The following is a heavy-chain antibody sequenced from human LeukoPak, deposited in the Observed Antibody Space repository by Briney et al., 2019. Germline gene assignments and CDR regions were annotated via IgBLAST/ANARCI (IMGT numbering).Heavy chain of an antibody. CDR1: GFTFDDYA. CDR3: ARDPSIAARATYFDY. Sequence: PGRSLRLSCAASGFTFDDYAMHWVRQAPGKGLEWVSGISWNSGSIGYADSVKGRFTISRDNSKNTLYLQMNSLRAEDTAVYYCARDPSIAARATYFDYWGQGTLVTVSS. CDR2: ISWNSGSI. J-gene: IGHJ4*02. D-gene: IGHD6-13*01. V-gene: IGHV3-9*01.